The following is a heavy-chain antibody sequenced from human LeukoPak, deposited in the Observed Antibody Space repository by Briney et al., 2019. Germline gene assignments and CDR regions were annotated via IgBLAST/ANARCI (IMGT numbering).Heavy chain of an antibody. V-gene: IGHV3-15*01. D-gene: IGHD2-2*01. CDR1: GFTFSNAW. J-gene: IGHJ1*01. CDR3: TTRDRPAAISEYFQH. CDR2: IKSKTDGGTT. Sequence: GGSLRLSCAASGFTFSNAWMSWVRQAPGKGLEWVGRIKSKTDGGTTDYAAPVKGRFTISRDDSKNTLYLQMNSLKTEDKAVYYCTTRDRPAAISEYFQHWGQGTLVTVSS.